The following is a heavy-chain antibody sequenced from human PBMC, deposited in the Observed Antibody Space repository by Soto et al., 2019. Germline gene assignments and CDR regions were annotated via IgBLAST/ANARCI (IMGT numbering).Heavy chain of an antibody. CDR1: GGTFSSYT. CDR2: IIPIFGIA. V-gene: IGHV1-69*08. J-gene: IGHJ6*02. CDR3: ARETTSCGGDSYSSPNYYYYYGMDV. Sequence: QVQLVQSGAEVKKPGSSVKVSCKASGGTFSSYTISWVRQAPGQGLEWMGRIIPIFGIANYAQKFQGRVTITADKSTSTAYMELSSLRSEDTAVYYCARETTSCGGDSYSSPNYYYYYGMDVWGQGTTVTVSS. D-gene: IGHD2-21*02.